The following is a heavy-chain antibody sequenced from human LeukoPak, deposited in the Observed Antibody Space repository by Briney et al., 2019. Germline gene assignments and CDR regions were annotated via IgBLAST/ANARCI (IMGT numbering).Heavy chain of an antibody. Sequence: GGSLRLSCAASGFTFSTYSMNWVRQAPGEGVEGGSYINSSSSTIYYADSVKGRFTISRDNAKNSLYLEMNSLRAEDTALYYCVKDGAIFGVPITRGGMDVWGQGTTVTVSS. CDR2: INSSSSTI. CDR1: GFTFSTYS. D-gene: IGHD3-3*01. V-gene: IGHV3-48*01. J-gene: IGHJ6*02. CDR3: VKDGAIFGVPITRGGMDV.